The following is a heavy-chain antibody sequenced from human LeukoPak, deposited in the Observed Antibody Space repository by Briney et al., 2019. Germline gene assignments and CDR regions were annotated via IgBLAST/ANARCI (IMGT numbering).Heavy chain of an antibody. CDR3: ARGYYYDSSGYYPSYYFDY. V-gene: IGHV1-46*01. CDR1: GYTFTSYY. J-gene: IGHJ4*02. Sequence: ASVKVSCKASGYTFTSYYMHWVRQAPGQGLEWMGIINPSGGSTSYAQKFQGRVTMTRDTSTSTVYMELSSLRSDDTAVYYCARGYYYDSSGYYPSYYFDYWGQGTLVTVSS. D-gene: IGHD3-22*01. CDR2: INPSGGST.